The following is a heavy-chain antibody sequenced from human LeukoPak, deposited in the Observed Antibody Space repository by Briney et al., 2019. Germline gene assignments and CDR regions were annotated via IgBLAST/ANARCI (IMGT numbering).Heavy chain of an antibody. CDR1: RGSINSASYY. V-gene: IGHV4-61*02. CDR3: TRSLNGDYFFDY. D-gene: IGHD4-17*01. J-gene: IGHJ4*02. Sequence: SETLSLTCTVSRGSINSASYYWSWVRQPAGKALEWIGRIFASGSTNYNPSLKSRLSISLDKSKNQFSLLLNSVTAADTAVYYCTRSLNGDYFFDYWGQGARVTVSS. CDR2: IFASGST.